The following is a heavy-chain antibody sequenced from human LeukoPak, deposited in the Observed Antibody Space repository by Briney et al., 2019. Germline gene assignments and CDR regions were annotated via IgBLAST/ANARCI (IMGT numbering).Heavy chain of an antibody. D-gene: IGHD2-2*01. Sequence: SETLSLTCAVYGGSFSDYYWTWIRQPPGKGLEWIGEINHSGSPNNNPSLKSRVTISVDTSKNQFSLKLSSVTAADTAVYYCASPRHCSSTSCYWFDPWGQGTLVTVSS. J-gene: IGHJ5*02. CDR2: INHSGSP. CDR3: ASPRHCSSTSCYWFDP. CDR1: GGSFSDYY. V-gene: IGHV4-34*01.